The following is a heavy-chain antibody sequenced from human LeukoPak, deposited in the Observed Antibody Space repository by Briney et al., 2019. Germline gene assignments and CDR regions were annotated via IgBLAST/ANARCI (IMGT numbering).Heavy chain of an antibody. CDR2: ISSSGSTI. CDR1: GFTFSDYY. Sequence: GGSLRLSCAASGFTFSDYYMSWIRQAPGKGLEWVSYISSSGSTIYYADSVKGRFTISRDNAKNSLYLQMNSLRAEDTAVYYCASNRPYYCYGMDVWGQGTTVTVSS. J-gene: IGHJ6*02. CDR3: ASNRPYYCYGMDV. V-gene: IGHV3-11*01.